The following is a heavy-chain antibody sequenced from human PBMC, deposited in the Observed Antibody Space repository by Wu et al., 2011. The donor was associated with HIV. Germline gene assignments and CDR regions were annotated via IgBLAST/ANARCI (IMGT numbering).Heavy chain of an antibody. V-gene: IGHV1-69*14. CDR3: ARADFWMLSHKSSHYFYMDV. CDR2: IIPMFGTA. CDR1: GGSFSSYA. D-gene: IGHD3-3*01. J-gene: IGHJ6*03. Sequence: QVQVVQSGAEVKKPGSSVKVSCKASGGSFSSYAVSWVRLAPGQGLEWMGRIIPMFGTADYAQKFQGRLSMTADKSTSTAYMELSSLRFEDTAVYYCARADFWMLSHKSSHYFYMDVWGKGTTVTVSS.